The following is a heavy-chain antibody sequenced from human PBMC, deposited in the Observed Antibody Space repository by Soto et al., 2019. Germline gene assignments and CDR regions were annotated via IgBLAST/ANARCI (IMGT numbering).Heavy chain of an antibody. V-gene: IGHV1-69*06. D-gene: IGHD5-18*01. Sequence: SVKVSCKASGGTFSSYAISWVRQAPGEGLEWMGGIIPIFGTANYAQKFQGRVTITADKSTSPAYMELSSLRSEDTAVYYCAREVDTAMVTSNYYYYGMDVWGQGTTVTV. CDR2: IIPIFGTA. J-gene: IGHJ6*02. CDR1: GGTFSSYA. CDR3: AREVDTAMVTSNYYYYGMDV.